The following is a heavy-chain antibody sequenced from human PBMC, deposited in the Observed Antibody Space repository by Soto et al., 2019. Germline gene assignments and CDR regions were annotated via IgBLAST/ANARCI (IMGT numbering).Heavy chain of an antibody. Sequence: ASVKVACKASGYTFTSYGINWVRQAPGQGLEWMGWISAYNGNTNYAQKLQGRVTMTTDTSTSTAYMERRSLRSEDTAVYYCASLQKRYCSGGSSSTQENWFDPWGQGTLVNVSS. CDR1: GYTFTSYG. J-gene: IGHJ5*02. CDR3: ASLQKRYCSGGSSSTQENWFDP. CDR2: ISAYNGNT. V-gene: IGHV1-18*01. D-gene: IGHD2-15*01.